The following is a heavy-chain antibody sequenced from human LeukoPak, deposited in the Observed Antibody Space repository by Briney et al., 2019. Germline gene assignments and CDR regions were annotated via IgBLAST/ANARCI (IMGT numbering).Heavy chain of an antibody. CDR2: IYPGDSDT. CDR1: GYSFTSYW. D-gene: IGHD6-13*01. J-gene: IGHJ4*02. Sequence: GESLKISCKGSGYSFTSYWIGWVRQMPGKGLEWMGIIYPGDSDTRYSPSFQGQVTISADKSISTAYLQWSSLKASDTAMYYCARLAQQLGYEHGPPIDYWGQGTLVTVSS. V-gene: IGHV5-51*01. CDR3: ARLAQQLGYEHGPPIDY.